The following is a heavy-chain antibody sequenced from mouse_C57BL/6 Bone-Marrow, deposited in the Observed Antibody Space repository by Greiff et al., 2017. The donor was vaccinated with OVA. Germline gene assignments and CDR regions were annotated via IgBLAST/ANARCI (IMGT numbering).Heavy chain of an antibody. J-gene: IGHJ2*01. CDR1: GYTFTSYT. Sequence: QVQLQQSGAELARPGASVKMSCKASGYTFTSYTMHWVKQRPGQGLEWIGYINPSSGYTKYNQKFKDKATLTADKSSSTAYMQLSSLTSEDSAVYYCATITTVVATDDWGQGTTLTVSS. CDR3: ATITTVVATDD. D-gene: IGHD1-1*01. CDR2: INPSSGYT. V-gene: IGHV1-4*01.